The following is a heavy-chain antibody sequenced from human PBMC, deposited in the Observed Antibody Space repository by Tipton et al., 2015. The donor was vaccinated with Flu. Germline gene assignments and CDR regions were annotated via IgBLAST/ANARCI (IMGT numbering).Heavy chain of an antibody. CDR3: ARVDYYDSSGYYPFDY. CDR1: GGSISSYY. CDR2: IYYSGST. D-gene: IGHD3-22*01. Sequence: TLSLTCTVSGGSISSYYWSWIRQPPGMGLEWIGYIYYSGSTNYNPSLKSRVTISVDTSKNQFSLKLSSVTAADTAVYYCARVDYYDSSGYYPFDYWGQGTLVTVSS. V-gene: IGHV4-59*01. J-gene: IGHJ4*02.